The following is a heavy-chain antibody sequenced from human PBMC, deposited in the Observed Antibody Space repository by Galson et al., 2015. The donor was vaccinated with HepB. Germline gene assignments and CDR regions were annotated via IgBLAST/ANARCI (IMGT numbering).Heavy chain of an antibody. CDR1: GFTFSNYA. V-gene: IGHV3-23*01. D-gene: IGHD2-2*03. CDR3: VKWARPGYGYFSEGFDV. CDR2: ISDGGDDT. Sequence: LRHSCAASGFTFSNYAMSWVRQAPGKGLEWVSAISDGGDDTYYADSVRGRFTISRDNFKNTLYLQMNSLRAEDTAAYYCVKWARPGYGYFSEGFDVWGQGTMVTVSS. J-gene: IGHJ3*01.